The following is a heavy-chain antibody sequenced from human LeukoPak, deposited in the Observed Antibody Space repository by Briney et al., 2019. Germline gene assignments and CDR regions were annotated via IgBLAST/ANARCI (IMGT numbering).Heavy chain of an antibody. CDR3: AREGGRSSSWLNLSYYYGMDV. J-gene: IGHJ6*02. V-gene: IGHV1-46*01. D-gene: IGHD6-13*01. Sequence: ASVKVSCKASGYTFTSYYMHWVRQAPGQGLEWMGIINPSGGSTSYAQKFQGRVTMTRDTSTSTVYMELSSLRSEDTAVYYCAREGGRSSSWLNLSYYYGMDVWGQGTTVTVSS. CDR2: INPSGGST. CDR1: GYTFTSYY.